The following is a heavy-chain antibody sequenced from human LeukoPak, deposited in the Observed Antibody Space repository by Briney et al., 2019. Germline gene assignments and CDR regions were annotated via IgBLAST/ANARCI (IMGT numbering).Heavy chain of an antibody. CDR1: GYSISSNNR. CDR2: IYYTGRI. Sequence: SETLSLTCAVSGYSISSNNRWAWIRQSPGKGLEWIGYIYYTGRIHYNPSLKSRVTLSLDTSNNQFSLKLASATAVDTAVYYCARTKDSSGYYEWGQGTLVTVSS. CDR3: ARTKDSSGYYE. V-gene: IGHV4-28*05. J-gene: IGHJ4*02. D-gene: IGHD3-22*01.